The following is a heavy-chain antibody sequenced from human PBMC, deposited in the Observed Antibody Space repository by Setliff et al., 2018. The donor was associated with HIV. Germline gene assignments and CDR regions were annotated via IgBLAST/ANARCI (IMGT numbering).Heavy chain of an antibody. V-gene: IGHV4-34*01. Sequence: SETLSLTCAVYGGSFSGYYWSWIRQPPGKGLEWIGEINHSGRTKYSPSLRSRVSMSVDTSKNQFSLKLTSVTASDTAVYYCARAAAGNTGPFDLWGQGSPVTVSS. CDR1: GGSFSGYY. CDR2: INHSGRT. D-gene: IGHD4-17*01. CDR3: ARAAAGNTGPFDL. J-gene: IGHJ4*02.